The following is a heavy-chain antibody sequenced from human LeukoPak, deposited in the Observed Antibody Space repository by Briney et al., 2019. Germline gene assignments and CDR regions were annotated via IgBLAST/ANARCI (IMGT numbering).Heavy chain of an antibody. D-gene: IGHD1-26*01. CDR1: GFTFNVYA. V-gene: IGHV3-21*06. CDR2: ISGSRDFI. J-gene: IGHJ4*02. CDR3: VRALVGAAFDT. Sequence: LGGSLGLSCAASGFTFNVYAMHWVRQVPGKGPEWISSISGSRDFIYYADSVKGRFTISRDNAKNSLYLDMNSLRVEDTAVYFCVRALVGAAFDTWGQGALVTVSS.